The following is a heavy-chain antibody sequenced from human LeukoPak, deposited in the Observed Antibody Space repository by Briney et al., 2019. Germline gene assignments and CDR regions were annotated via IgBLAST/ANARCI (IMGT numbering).Heavy chain of an antibody. Sequence: ASVKVSCKASGYTFTGYYMHWVRQAPGQGLEWMGWINAANGHTKYSHKFQDRITITSDTSATTAYMELSNLRSEDMALYYCARGRGPPNTNRDFYYYYYMDVWGTGTTVTVSS. V-gene: IGHV1-3*03. CDR2: INAANGHT. J-gene: IGHJ6*03. D-gene: IGHD3-10*01. CDR3: ARGRGPPNTNRDFYYYYYMDV. CDR1: GYTFTGYY.